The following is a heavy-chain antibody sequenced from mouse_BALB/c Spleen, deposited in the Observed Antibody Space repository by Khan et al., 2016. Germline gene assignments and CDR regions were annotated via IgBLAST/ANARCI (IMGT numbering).Heavy chain of an antibody. D-gene: IGHD1-1*01. V-gene: IGHV9-3-1*01. CDR2: INTYSGES. CDR3: ARYRYYYGSSRYFDV. Sequence: QIQLVQSGPELKKPGKTVKISCKASGYTFTNYGMNWVKQAPGKGLKWMGWINTYSGESTYADDFTGRFAFSLETSANTAYLQINNLKNEYTATYFCARYRYYYGSSRYFDVWGAGTTVTVSS. CDR1: GYTFTNYG. J-gene: IGHJ1*01.